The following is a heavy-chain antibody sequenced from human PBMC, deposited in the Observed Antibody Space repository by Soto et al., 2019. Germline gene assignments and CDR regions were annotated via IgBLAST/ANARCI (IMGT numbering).Heavy chain of an antibody. J-gene: IGHJ4*02. V-gene: IGHV4-39*01. D-gene: IGHD3-10*01. Sequence: SQTMSLTSTLSGGSLGSSSDYCDWIRQPPVKGLDWTGSINDSGSMHYNPTLKTRCTISVDTSKNQFSLKLSSVTDADTAVYYCARPHMVRRVFDYWGQGTLVTVSS. CDR2: INDSGSM. CDR1: GGSLGSSSDY. CDR3: ARPHMVRRVFDY.